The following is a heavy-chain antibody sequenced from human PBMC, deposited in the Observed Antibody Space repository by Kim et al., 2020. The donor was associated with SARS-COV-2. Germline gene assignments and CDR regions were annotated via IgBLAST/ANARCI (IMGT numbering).Heavy chain of an antibody. Sequence: ASVKVSCKASGYLFSEYSLNWVRQAPGQGLQWMGSINTNTGSPTYGQGFTGRLVFSMDTSVSTAYLEISSLKADDTAVYYCARDRYYGSGSYHYWGQGTLVTVSS. CDR3: ARDRYYGSGSYHY. V-gene: IGHV7-4-1*02. CDR2: INTNTGSP. D-gene: IGHD3-10*01. J-gene: IGHJ4*02. CDR1: GYLFSEYS.